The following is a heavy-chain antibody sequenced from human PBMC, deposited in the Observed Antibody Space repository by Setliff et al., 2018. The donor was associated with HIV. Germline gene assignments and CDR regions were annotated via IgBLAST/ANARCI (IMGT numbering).Heavy chain of an antibody. CDR3: ARVARYSYGSFES. D-gene: IGHD5-18*01. CDR1: GGSISSYY. J-gene: IGHJ4*02. CDR2: IYTSGST. Sequence: TSETLSLTCTVSGGSISSYYWSWIRQPPGKGLEWIGYIYTSGSTNYNPSLKSRVTISIDTSKKQFSLRLTSVTAADTAVYYCARVARYSYGSFESWGQGTLVTVSS. V-gene: IGHV4-4*08.